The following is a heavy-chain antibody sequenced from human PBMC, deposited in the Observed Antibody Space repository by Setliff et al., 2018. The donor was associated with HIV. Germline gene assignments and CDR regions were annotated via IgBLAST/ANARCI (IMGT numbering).Heavy chain of an antibody. CDR3: ASTSRRLGDSSGNEGAFDI. CDR1: GYSLSSGYF. D-gene: IGHD3-22*01. Sequence: SETLSLTCAVSGYSLSSGYFWGWIRQPPGKGLEWIGSIYHSGSTYYNPSLKSRVTISADTSKNQFSLKLSSVTAADTAVYYCASTSRRLGDSSGNEGAFDIWGQGTMVTVSS. V-gene: IGHV4-38-2*01. J-gene: IGHJ3*02. CDR2: IYHSGST.